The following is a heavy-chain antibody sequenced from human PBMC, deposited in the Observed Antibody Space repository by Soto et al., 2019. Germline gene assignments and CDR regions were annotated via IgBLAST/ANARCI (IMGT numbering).Heavy chain of an antibody. Sequence: SETLSLTCAISGDSVSSDAAAWNWVRQSPSRGLEWLGRTYYRSRWYNDYAVSVKSRITVNPDISKNQFSLHLNSVTPEDTAVYYCTREGGDISGTRGWFDPWGQGXLVTVSS. J-gene: IGHJ5*02. CDR3: TREGGDISGTRGWFDP. D-gene: IGHD1-20*01. V-gene: IGHV6-1*01. CDR1: GDSVSSDAAA. CDR2: TYYRSRWYN.